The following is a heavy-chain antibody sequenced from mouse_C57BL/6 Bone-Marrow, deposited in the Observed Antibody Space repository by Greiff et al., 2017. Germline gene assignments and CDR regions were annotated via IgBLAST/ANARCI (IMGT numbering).Heavy chain of an antibody. CDR1: GYTFTTYP. CDR3: ARSSTFFYYFDY. J-gene: IGHJ2*01. Sequence: QVQLKESGAELVKPGASVKMSCKASGYTFTTYPIEWMQQNHGKSLEWIGNFHPYNDDTKYNEKFKGKATLTVEKSSNTVDLELSRLTSYYSAVYYCARSSTFFYYFDYWGQGTTLTVSS. CDR2: FHPYNDDT. V-gene: IGHV1-47*01. D-gene: IGHD5-1*01.